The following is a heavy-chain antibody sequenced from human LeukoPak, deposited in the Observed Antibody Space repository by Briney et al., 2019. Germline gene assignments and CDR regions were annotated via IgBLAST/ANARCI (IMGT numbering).Heavy chain of an antibody. CDR1: GWSFSGYY. Sequence: PSETLSLTCAVYGWSFSGYYWSWIRQPPGKGLEWVGEINHSGRTNYNPSLERRVTISVHKSKNQCSRKLSSVTAADTAVYYCASRGSYYVYWGQGQLVTVSS. D-gene: IGHD1-26*01. CDR2: INHSGRT. J-gene: IGHJ4*02. CDR3: ASRGSYYVY. V-gene: IGHV4-34*01.